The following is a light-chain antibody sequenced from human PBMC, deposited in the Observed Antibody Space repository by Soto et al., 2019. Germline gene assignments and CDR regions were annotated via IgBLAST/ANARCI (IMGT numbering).Light chain of an antibody. J-gene: IGLJ3*02. Sequence: QSVLTQPASVSGSPGQSITISCTGTSSDVGAYNFVSWYQQYPGKAPKLIIYEVTNRPSGVSNRISGSKSGNTASLTISGLQAEDEADYYCNSYTSSSARVFGGGTKVTVL. CDR3: NSYTSSSARV. CDR2: EVT. V-gene: IGLV2-14*01. CDR1: SSDVGAYNF.